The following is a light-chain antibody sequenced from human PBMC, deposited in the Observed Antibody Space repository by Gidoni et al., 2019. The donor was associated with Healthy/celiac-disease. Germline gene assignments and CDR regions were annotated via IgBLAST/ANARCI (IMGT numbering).Light chain of an antibody. J-gene: IGKJ4*01. Sequence: SLSPGERATLSCRASQSVSSYLAWYQQKPGKAPRLLIYDASNKATGIPARFSGSESGTDFTLTISSLVPEDFAVYYCQRRSNWPRVTFGGGTKVEIK. CDR2: DAS. CDR1: QSVSSY. V-gene: IGKV3-11*01. CDR3: QRRSNWPRVT.